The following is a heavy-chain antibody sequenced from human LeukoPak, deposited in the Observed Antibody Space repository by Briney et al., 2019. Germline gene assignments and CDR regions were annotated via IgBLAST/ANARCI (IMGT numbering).Heavy chain of an antibody. Sequence: ASVKVSCKASGYTFTGYYMHWVRQAPGQGLEWMGWINPNSGGTNHAQKFRGRVTMTRDTSISTAYTELSRLRSDDTAVYYCAREGSSSPYNWFDPWGQGTLVTVSS. D-gene: IGHD6-6*01. CDR1: GYTFTGYY. J-gene: IGHJ5*02. CDR3: AREGSSSPYNWFDP. CDR2: INPNSGGT. V-gene: IGHV1-2*02.